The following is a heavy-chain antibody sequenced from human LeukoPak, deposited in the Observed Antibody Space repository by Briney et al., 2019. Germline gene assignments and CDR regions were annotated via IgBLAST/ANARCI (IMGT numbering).Heavy chain of an antibody. Sequence: SQTLSLTCTVSGGSISSGSYYWSWIRQPAGKGLEWIGRIYTSGSTNYNPSLKSRITISVDTSKNQFSLKVSSVTAADTAVYYCARDRQDGRPGYYYYYYMDVWGKGTTVTVSS. CDR2: IYTSGST. V-gene: IGHV4-61*02. CDR1: GGSISSGSYY. D-gene: IGHD6-6*01. J-gene: IGHJ6*03. CDR3: ARDRQDGRPGYYYYYYMDV.